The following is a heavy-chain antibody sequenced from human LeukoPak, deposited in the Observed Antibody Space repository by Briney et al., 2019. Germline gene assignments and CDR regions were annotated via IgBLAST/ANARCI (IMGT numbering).Heavy chain of an antibody. Sequence: GGSLRLSCAASGFTFSDHYIDWVRQAPGKGLDWVAVMSFDGKNTYYADSVKGRFTVSRDNSKNTLYLQMNSLRPEDTAVYYCAREGFYGSGSSPTFYFDYWGQGTLVTVSS. J-gene: IGHJ4*02. CDR1: GFTFSDHY. V-gene: IGHV3-30*03. CDR3: AREGFYGSGSSPTFYFDY. D-gene: IGHD3-10*01. CDR2: MSFDGKNT.